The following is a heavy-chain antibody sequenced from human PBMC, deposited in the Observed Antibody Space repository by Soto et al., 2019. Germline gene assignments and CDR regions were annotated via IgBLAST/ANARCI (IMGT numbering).Heavy chain of an antibody. CDR3: ANVPEYNFWSGYRYYFDY. CDR1: GFTFSNHV. Sequence: GSLRLSCAASGFTFSNHVMNWVRQAPGKGLEWVSAINGGGGSTFYADSVKGRFTISRDNSKNTLYLQMHSPRADDTAVYYCANVPEYNFWSGYRYYFDYWGQGTLVTVSS. D-gene: IGHD3-3*01. V-gene: IGHV3-23*01. J-gene: IGHJ4*02. CDR2: INGGGGST.